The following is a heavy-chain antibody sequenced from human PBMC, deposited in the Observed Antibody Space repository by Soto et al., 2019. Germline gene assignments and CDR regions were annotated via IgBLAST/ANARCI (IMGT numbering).Heavy chain of an antibody. J-gene: IGHJ5*02. Sequence: EASVKVSCKASGYTFTSYYMHWVRQAPGQGLEWMGIINPSGGSTSYAQKFQGRVTMTRDTSTSTVYMELSSLRSEDTAVYYCARDGLYNWNDGTGWFDPWGQGTLVTVSS. CDR2: INPSGGST. V-gene: IGHV1-46*01. D-gene: IGHD1-20*01. CDR1: GYTFTSYY. CDR3: ARDGLYNWNDGTGWFDP.